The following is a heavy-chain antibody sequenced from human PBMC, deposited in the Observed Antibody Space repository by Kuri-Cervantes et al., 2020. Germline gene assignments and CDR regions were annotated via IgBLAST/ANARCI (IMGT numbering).Heavy chain of an antibody. J-gene: IGHJ4*02. CDR1: GDTITSYNW. CDR2: IYHSGST. D-gene: IGHD3-10*01. V-gene: IGHV4-4*02. CDR3: ARYLWFGETYYFDY. Sequence: SETLSLTCSVSGDTITSYNWWSWVRQSPGKGLEWIGEIYHSGSTNYNPSLKSRVTISVDKSKNQFSLKLSSVTAADTAVYYCARYLWFGETYYFDYWGQGTLVTVSS.